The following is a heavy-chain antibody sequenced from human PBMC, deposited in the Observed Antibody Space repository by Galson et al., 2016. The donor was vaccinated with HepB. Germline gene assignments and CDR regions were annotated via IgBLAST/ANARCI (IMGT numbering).Heavy chain of an antibody. CDR3: ARLILTYDFWSHYAMDV. CDR2: ISGGSSYI. CDR1: GFTFSSYS. Sequence: SLRLSCAASGFTFSSYSMNWVRQAPGKGLDWVSSISGGSSYIYYADSVKGRFTISRDNAKNSLYLQMNSLRAEDTAVYYCARLILTYDFWSHYAMDVWGKGTTVTVSS. V-gene: IGHV3-21*01. J-gene: IGHJ6*04. D-gene: IGHD3-3*01.